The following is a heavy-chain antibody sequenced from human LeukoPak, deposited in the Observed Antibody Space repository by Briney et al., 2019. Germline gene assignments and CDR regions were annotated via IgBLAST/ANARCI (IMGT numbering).Heavy chain of an antibody. D-gene: IGHD3-9*01. Sequence: SETLSLTCTVSGGSISPYYWGWIRQPAGKGLEWIGRIYSSGTITYNPSLKSRVTMSVDTSKNQFSLKLNSVTAADTAVYYCATLTGYSSESWFDPWGQGILVTVSS. CDR1: GGSISPYY. CDR3: ATLTGYSSESWFDP. J-gene: IGHJ5*02. CDR2: IYSSGTI. V-gene: IGHV4-4*07.